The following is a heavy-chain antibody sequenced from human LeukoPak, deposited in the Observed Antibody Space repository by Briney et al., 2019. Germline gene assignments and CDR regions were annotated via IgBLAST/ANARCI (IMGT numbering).Heavy chain of an antibody. Sequence: GGSLRLSCAASGFIFSNDAMHWVRQAPGKGLEWVAFIWFDGSNKHYADSVKGRFTISRDNSEDTLYLQMNSLRAEDTAVFYCVRDPSGSGFAFDSWGQGALVTVSS. CDR2: IWFDGSNK. V-gene: IGHV3-33*01. D-gene: IGHD1-1*01. J-gene: IGHJ4*02. CDR3: VRDPSGSGFAFDS. CDR1: GFIFSNDA.